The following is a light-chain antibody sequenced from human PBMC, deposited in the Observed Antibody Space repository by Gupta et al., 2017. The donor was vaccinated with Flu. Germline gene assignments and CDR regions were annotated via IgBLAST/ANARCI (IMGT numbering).Light chain of an antibody. V-gene: IGLV1-51*02. Sequence: GSSSNIANNYLSWYQQLPRTAPKLLIYENDKRPAGIPDRFSGSESGTSATMGIPGLQTGAEADYYCETCDSSQSALFGGGTKLTVL. CDR3: ETCDSSQSAL. J-gene: IGLJ3*02. CDR2: END. CDR1: SSNIANNY.